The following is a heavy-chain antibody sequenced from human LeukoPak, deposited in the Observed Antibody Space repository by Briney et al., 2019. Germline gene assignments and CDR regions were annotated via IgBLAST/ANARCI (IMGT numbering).Heavy chain of an antibody. V-gene: IGHV3-7*01. CDR2: IKQDGSEK. CDR3: ARLPSTPYNWFDP. CDR1: GFTFSSYW. J-gene: IGHJ5*02. Sequence: TGGSLRLSCAASGFTFSSYWMSWVRQAPGKGLEWVANIKQDGSEKYYVDSVKGRFTISRDNAKNSLYLQMNSLRAEDTAVYYCARLPSTPYNWFDPWGQGTLVTVSS. D-gene: IGHD2-15*01.